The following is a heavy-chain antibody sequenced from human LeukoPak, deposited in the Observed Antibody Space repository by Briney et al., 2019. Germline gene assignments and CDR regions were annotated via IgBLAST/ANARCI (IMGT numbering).Heavy chain of an antibody. D-gene: IGHD4-17*01. CDR1: GGSISSYY. CDR3: AREGEEGPVTTFRFDP. V-gene: IGHV4-59*01. Sequence: PSETLSLTCTVSGGSISSYYWSWIRQPPGKGLEWIGYIYYSGSTNYNPSLKSRVTISVDTSKNQFSLKLSSLTAADTAVYYCAREGEEGPVTTFRFDPWGQGTLVTVSS. J-gene: IGHJ5*02. CDR2: IYYSGST.